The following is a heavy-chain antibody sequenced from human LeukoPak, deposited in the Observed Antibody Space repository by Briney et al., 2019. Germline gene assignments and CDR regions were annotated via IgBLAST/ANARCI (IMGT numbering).Heavy chain of an antibody. Sequence: SVKVSCKASGGTFSSYTISWVRQAPGQGLEWMGRIIPILGIANYVQKFQGRVTITADKSTSTAYMELSSLRSEDTAVYYCARHDYDFWSGYHYYMDVWGKGTTVTVSS. D-gene: IGHD3-3*01. V-gene: IGHV1-69*02. CDR3: ARHDYDFWSGYHYYMDV. J-gene: IGHJ6*03. CDR2: IIPILGIA. CDR1: GGTFSSYT.